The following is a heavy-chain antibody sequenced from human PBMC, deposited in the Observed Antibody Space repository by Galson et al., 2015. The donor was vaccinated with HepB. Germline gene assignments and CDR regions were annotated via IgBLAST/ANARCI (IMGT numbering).Heavy chain of an antibody. V-gene: IGHV3-33*08. D-gene: IGHD2-15*01. J-gene: IGHJ6*02. CDR2: IWYDGSEK. CDR1: GFTFSSYA. Sequence: SLRLSCAASGFTFSSYAMHWVRQAPGKGLEWVAVIWYDGSEKYYVDSVKGRFTISRDNAKNSLYLQMNSLRAEDTAVYYCARGGVVAAPPNYYYYGMDVWGQGTTVTVSS. CDR3: ARGGVVAAPPNYYYYGMDV.